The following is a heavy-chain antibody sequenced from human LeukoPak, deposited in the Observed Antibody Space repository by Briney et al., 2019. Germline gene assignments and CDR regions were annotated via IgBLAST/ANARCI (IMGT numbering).Heavy chain of an antibody. D-gene: IGHD6-19*01. CDR1: GGSISSYY. Sequence: SETLSLTCTVSGGSISSYYWSWIRQPPGKGLEWIGYIYYSGSTNYNPSLKSRVTISVDTSKNQFSLKLSSVTAADTAVYYCARGPRYSSGWYEYYWGQGTLVTVSS. CDR2: IYYSGST. CDR3: ARGPRYSSGWYEYY. V-gene: IGHV4-59*01. J-gene: IGHJ4*02.